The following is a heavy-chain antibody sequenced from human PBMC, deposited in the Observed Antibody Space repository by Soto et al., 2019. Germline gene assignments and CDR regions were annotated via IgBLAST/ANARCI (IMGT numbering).Heavy chain of an antibody. CDR2: ISGSGGST. CDR1: GFTFSSYA. Sequence: GESLKISCAASGFTFSSYAMSWVRQAPGKGLEWVSAISGSGGSTYYADSVKGRFTISRDNSKNTLYLQMNSLRAEDTAVYYCAKDLSGYSYGPSFDYWGQGTLVTVSS. V-gene: IGHV3-23*01. CDR3: AKDLSGYSYGPSFDY. D-gene: IGHD5-18*01. J-gene: IGHJ4*02.